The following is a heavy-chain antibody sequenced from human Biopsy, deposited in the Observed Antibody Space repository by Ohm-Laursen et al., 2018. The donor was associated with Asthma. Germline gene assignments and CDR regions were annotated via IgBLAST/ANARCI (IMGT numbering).Heavy chain of an antibody. J-gene: IGHJ5*02. CDR2: IHNSGNT. V-gene: IGHV4-59*01. CDR1: GGSISSDY. Sequence: TLSLTCTVSGGSISSDYWSWLRQSPGKGLEWIGYIHNSGNTNYNPSLKSRVTISLDTSKNHFSLRLSFVTAADTAVYFCARGQGMGIRLWSLDPWGQGILVTVSS. D-gene: IGHD5-18*01. CDR3: ARGQGMGIRLWSLDP.